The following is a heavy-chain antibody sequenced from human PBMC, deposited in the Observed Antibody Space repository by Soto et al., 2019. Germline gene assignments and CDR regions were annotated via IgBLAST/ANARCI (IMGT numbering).Heavy chain of an antibody. V-gene: IGHV4-39*01. Sequence: XETLSLTCTVSGVSISNSSYYWGWIRRPPGKGLEWIGTIYYSGITYYNPSLKSRVTISVDTSKNQFSLKLTSVTAADTAVYYCARHGSNWGQGTLVTVSS. J-gene: IGHJ4*02. CDR3: ARHGSN. CDR1: GVSISNSSYY. CDR2: IYYSGIT.